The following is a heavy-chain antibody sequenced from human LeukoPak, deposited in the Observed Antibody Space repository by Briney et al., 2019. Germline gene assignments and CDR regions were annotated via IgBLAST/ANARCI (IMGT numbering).Heavy chain of an antibody. CDR1: GFSFSSDE. J-gene: IGHJ6*02. Sequence: GGSLRLSCAASGFSFSSDELNWGRQAPGKGLEWLSYISTSGRTTYYADSVKGRFTISRDNAKNSLYLQMSSLRAEDTAVYYCARDRTMVRGLANYFYGMDVWGQGTTVIVSS. CDR3: ARDRTMVRGLANYFYGMDV. CDR2: ISTSGRTT. V-gene: IGHV3-48*03. D-gene: IGHD3-10*01.